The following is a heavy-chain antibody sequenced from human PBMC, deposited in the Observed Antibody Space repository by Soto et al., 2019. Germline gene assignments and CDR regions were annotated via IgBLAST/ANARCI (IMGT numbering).Heavy chain of an antibody. CDR3: ASYDISAYYCAPLFSFDI. D-gene: IGHD3-22*01. Sequence: QVQLVQSGAEVKKPGSSVKVSCKASGGTFSSYAISWVRQAPGQGLEWMGGIIPIFGTANYAQKFQGRVTITADESTSEDYMERSSLRSDDKSVYYWASYDISAYYCAPLFSFDIWGQGTMVTVSS. J-gene: IGHJ3*02. V-gene: IGHV1-69*01. CDR2: IIPIFGTA. CDR1: GGTFSSYA.